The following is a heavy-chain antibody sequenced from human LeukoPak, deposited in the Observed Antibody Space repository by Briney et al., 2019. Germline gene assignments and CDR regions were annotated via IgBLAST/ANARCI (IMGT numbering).Heavy chain of an antibody. J-gene: IGHJ4*02. CDR1: GFTFSSHH. V-gene: IGHV3-7*02. CDR3: ARMSSYCDY. D-gene: IGHD2-2*01. Sequence: GGSLRLSCVASGFTFSSHHRNWVPQTPGKGLESVATIKPDGSERYYVDSVKGRFTISRDNAKSSLYLQMNSLRAEDTGVYFCARMSSYCDYWGQGTLVTVSS. CDR2: IKPDGSER.